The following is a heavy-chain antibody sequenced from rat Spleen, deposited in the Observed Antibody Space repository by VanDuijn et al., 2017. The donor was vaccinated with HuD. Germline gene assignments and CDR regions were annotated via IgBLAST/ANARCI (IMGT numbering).Heavy chain of an antibody. J-gene: IGHJ2*01. CDR3: TRGLGDY. Sequence: QVQLKDSGPGLVQLSQPLSPTCIVSGFSLTDNSLHCLRQPPGKGLEWMGGIWGDESTSYNSALKSRLSISRDTSKSQFLLKVNSLQSDDTAIYICTRGLGDYWGQGVMVTVSS. CDR1: GFSLTDNS. D-gene: IGHD5-1*01. V-gene: IGHV2-1*01. CDR2: IWGDEST.